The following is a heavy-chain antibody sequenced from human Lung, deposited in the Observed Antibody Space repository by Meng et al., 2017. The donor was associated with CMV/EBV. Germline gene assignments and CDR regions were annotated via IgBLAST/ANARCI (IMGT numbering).Heavy chain of an antibody. Sequence: GESLKISCAASGFTFGSYWMSWVRQAPGKGLAWVANINQDGSVKYYVDSVKGRFTISRDNAKNSLYLQMNSLRVEDTAVYYCARDNDGKDYWGQGNLVTVSS. V-gene: IGHV3-7*01. CDR2: INQDGSVK. J-gene: IGHJ4*02. CDR3: ARDNDGKDY. D-gene: IGHD5-24*01. CDR1: GFTFGSYW.